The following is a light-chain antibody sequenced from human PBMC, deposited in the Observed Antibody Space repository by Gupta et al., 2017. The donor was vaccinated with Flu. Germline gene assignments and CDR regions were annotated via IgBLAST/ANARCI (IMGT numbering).Light chain of an antibody. J-gene: IGKJ1*01. V-gene: IGKV1-9*01. CDR3: QQLRGARWT. CDR2: GTS. Sequence: DIQLTQSPSFLSASIGDRVTITCRASQGISSSLAWYQQKPGKAPKVLIYGTSTLQSGVPSRFSGSGSGTEFTLTINSLQPEDFATYPCQQLRGARWTFGLGTKVEVK. CDR1: QGISSS.